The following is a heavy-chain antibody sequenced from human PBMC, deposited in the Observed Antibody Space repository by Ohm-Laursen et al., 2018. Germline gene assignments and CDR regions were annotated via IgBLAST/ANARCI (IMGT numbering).Heavy chain of an antibody. CDR3: ARDLEGLEGRDY. J-gene: IGHJ4*02. V-gene: IGHV1-2*02. D-gene: IGHD1-26*01. Sequence: GASVKVSCNASAYTFTDYYMHWVRQAPGQGLEWMGWIDPNSGGTNYAQKFQGRVTMTRDTSISTAYMELSSLRSDDTAVYYCARDLEGLEGRDYWGQGTLVTVSS. CDR2: IDPNSGGT. CDR1: AYTFTDYY.